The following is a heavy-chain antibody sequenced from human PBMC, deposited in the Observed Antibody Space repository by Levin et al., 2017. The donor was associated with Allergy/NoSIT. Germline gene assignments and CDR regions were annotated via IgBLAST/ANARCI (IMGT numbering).Heavy chain of an antibody. J-gene: IGHJ5*02. CDR3: AREGPANWFDP. Sequence: SQTLSLTCTVSGVSIRTSFWSWIRQPPGKGLEWIGYITDSGSTNYNPSLETRVTISKNMSKNHFSLRLTSVTAADTAVYFCAREGPANWFDPWGQGTLVTVSS. CDR1: GVSIRTSF. CDR2: ITDSGST. V-gene: IGHV4-59*01.